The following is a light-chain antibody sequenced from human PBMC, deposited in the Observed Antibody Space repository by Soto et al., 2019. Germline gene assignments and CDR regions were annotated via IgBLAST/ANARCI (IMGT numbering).Light chain of an antibody. CDR3: TSCITANTRCV. CDR2: EVN. V-gene: IGLV2-14*01. Sequence: SALAQPASVSGSPGQSITISCTGTSSDIGRYNYVSWFQQHPGKVPKLVIFEVNYRPSGVSDRFSGSKSGNTPSLTITGLQAEDEADYYCTSCITANTRCVFGSGTKVTVL. CDR1: SSDIGRYNY. J-gene: IGLJ1*01.